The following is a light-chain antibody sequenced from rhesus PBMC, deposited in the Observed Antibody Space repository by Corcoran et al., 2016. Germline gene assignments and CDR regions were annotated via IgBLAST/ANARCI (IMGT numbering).Light chain of an antibody. CDR3: SSYAGSNTFI. V-gene: IGLV2-13*02. J-gene: IGLJ1*01. CDR1: SSDIGGYNR. CDR2: EVI. Sequence: QAALTQSPSVSGSPGQSVTISCSGTSSDIGGYNRVSWYQQLPGKAPKLMIYEVIRRPSGVSDRFSGSKSGNTASLTISGLQAEDEADYYCSSYAGSNTFIFGAGTRLTVL.